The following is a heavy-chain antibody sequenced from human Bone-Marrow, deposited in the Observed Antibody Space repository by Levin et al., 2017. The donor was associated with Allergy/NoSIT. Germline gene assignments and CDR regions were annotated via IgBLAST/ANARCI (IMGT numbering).Heavy chain of an antibody. Sequence: GGSLRLSCAASGFTFTNAWMSWVRQAPGKGLEWVGRIKSKTDGGTTDYAAPVKGRFTISRDDSKTTLYLQMNSLKIEDTAVYYCTTLNAVPIPDYWGQGTLVAVSS. CDR1: GFTFTNAW. D-gene: IGHD2-2*02. J-gene: IGHJ4*02. CDR2: IKSKTDGGTT. CDR3: TTLNAVPIPDY. V-gene: IGHV3-15*01.